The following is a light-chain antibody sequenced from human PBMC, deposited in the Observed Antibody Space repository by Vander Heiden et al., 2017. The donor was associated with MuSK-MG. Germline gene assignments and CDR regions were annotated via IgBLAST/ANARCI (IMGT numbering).Light chain of an antibody. J-gene: IGLJ2*01. CDR1: SGSVSTSYY. V-gene: IGLV8-61*01. CDR3: VQYMSGGIRL. CDR2: STN. Sequence: QTVVTQEPSFSVSPGGTVTLTCGLSSGSVSTSYYPSWYQQTPGQAPRTRIYSTNTRSSGVPDRFSGSILGNKAALTITGAEADDEADYYCVQYMSGGIRLFGGGTKLTVL.